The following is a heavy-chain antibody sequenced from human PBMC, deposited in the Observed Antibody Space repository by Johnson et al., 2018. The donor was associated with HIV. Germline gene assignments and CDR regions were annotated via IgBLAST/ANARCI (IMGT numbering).Heavy chain of an antibody. V-gene: IGHV3-7*01. CDR1: GLTFSSYW. CDR2: IKQDGSEK. CDR3: ASDWGSRHAFDI. J-gene: IGHJ3*02. D-gene: IGHD7-27*01. Sequence: VQLVESGGGVVQPGGSLRLSCAASGLTFSSYWMSWVRQAPGKGLEWEANIKQDGSEKYYVDSVKGRFTISRDNAKNSLYLQMNSLRAEDTAVYYCASDWGSRHAFDIWGQGTMVTVSS.